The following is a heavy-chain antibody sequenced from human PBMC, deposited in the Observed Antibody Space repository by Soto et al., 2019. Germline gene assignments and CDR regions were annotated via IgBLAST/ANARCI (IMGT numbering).Heavy chain of an antibody. J-gene: IGHJ6*02. V-gene: IGHV5-51*01. CDR1: GDSFISYW. Sequence: PGEFLKISCKGSGDSFISYWIGWVRQMPGKGLEWMGIIYPGDSDTRYSPSFQGQVTISADKSISTAYLQWSSLKASDTAMYYCARLGGASAHYYYSYGMDVWGQGTTVTVSS. CDR2: IYPGDSDT. CDR3: ARLGGASAHYYYSYGMDV. D-gene: IGHD3-3*01.